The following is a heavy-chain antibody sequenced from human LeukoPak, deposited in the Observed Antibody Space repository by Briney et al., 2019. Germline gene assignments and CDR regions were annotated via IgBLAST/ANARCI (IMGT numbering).Heavy chain of an antibody. V-gene: IGHV4-59*01. D-gene: IGHD1-14*01. J-gene: IGHJ5*02. Sequence: PSETLSLTCTVPVGSISIYNWSWIRQPPRGELGWMGFIYYTGTTNYNPSLKSRVTISIDTSKNQFSLRLTSVTAADTAVYYCARDILAGHNWFDLWGQGTLVTVSS. CDR3: ARDILAGHNWFDL. CDR2: IYYTGTT. CDR1: VGSISIYN.